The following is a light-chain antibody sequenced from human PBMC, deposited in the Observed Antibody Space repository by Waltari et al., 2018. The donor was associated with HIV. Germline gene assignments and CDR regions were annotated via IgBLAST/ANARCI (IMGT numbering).Light chain of an antibody. V-gene: IGLV2-14*03. Sequence: QSALTQPASVSGSPGQPIIISCTGTSSDVGGYNYVSWYQQHPGKAPKLIIFDVGNRPSGFSNRFSGSKSGNTASLTISGLQTEDEADYYCNSYTSTATRWLFGGGTRLTVL. CDR3: NSYTSTATRWL. CDR2: DVG. CDR1: SSDVGGYNY. J-gene: IGLJ3*02.